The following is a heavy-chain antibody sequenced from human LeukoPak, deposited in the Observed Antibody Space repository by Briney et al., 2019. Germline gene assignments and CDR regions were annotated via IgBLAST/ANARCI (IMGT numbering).Heavy chain of an antibody. CDR3: ARDWTTHFV. CDR1: GFTFSSYS. CDR2: ISSSSSNI. V-gene: IGHV3-21*01. Sequence: PGGSLRLSCAASGFTFSSYSMNWVRQAPGKGLEWVSSISSSSSNIYYADSVKGRFTISRDNAKNSLYLQMNSLRAEDTAVYYCARDWTTHFVWGQGTLVTVSS. D-gene: IGHD3/OR15-3a*01. J-gene: IGHJ4*02.